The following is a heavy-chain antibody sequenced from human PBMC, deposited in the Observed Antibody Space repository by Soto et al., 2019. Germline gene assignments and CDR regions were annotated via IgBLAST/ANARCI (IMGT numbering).Heavy chain of an antibody. J-gene: IGHJ2*01. CDR1: GGTFSSYA. D-gene: IGHD2-21*02. CDR3: ARDSINCGGDCYSWYFDL. V-gene: IGHV1-69*01. CDR2: IIPIFGTA. Sequence: QVPLVQSGAEVKKPGSSVKVSCKASGGTFSSYAISWVRQAPGQGLEWMGGIIPIFGTANYAQKFQGRVTITADESMSTAYMELSSLRSEDTAVYYCARDSINCGGDCYSWYFDLWGRGTLVTVSS.